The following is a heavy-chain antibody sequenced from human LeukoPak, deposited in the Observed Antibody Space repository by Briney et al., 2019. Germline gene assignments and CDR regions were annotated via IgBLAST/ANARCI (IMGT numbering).Heavy chain of an antibody. CDR2: ISAYNGNT. CDR1: GYTFTSYG. CDR3: ASGMVYATHYYYYMDV. J-gene: IGHJ6*03. D-gene: IGHD2-8*01. Sequence: ASVKVSCKASGYTFTSYGISWVRQAPGQGLEWMGWISAYNGNTNYAQKLQGRVTMTTDTSTSTAYMELRSLRSDDTAVYYCASGMVYATHYYYYMDVWGKGTTVTVSS. V-gene: IGHV1-18*01.